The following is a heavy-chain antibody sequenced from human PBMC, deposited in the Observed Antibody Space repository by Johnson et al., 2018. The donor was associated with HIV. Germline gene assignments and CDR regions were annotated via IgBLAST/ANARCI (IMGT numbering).Heavy chain of an antibody. Sequence: VQLVESGGGLVQPGGSLRLSCAASGFTFSSYWMSWVRQAPGTGLEWVSNIKQDGSEKYSVDSVQGRFTSSRDNAKNLLHLQMNSLRAEDTAVYYCARDGGIVLVVYAMPDAFDIWGQGTMVTVSS. D-gene: IGHD2-8*02. V-gene: IGHV3-7*05. J-gene: IGHJ3*02. CDR2: IKQDGSEK. CDR1: GFTFSSYW. CDR3: ARDGGIVLVVYAMPDAFDI.